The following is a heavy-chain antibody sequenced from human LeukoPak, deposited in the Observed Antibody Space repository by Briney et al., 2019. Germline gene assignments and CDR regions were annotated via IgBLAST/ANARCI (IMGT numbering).Heavy chain of an antibody. J-gene: IGHJ2*01. D-gene: IGHD4-17*01. CDR3: ARGAVTTAVHWHFSL. Sequence: ASVKVSCKASGYTFTNYYISWVRQATGQGHEWMGWMNPTGDNAGYAQKFQGRMTLTMDTSVSTVYMELSSLRSENTAVYYCARGAVTTAVHWHFSLWGRGTLVTVSS. V-gene: IGHV1-8*01. CDR2: MNPTGDNA. CDR1: GYTFTNYY.